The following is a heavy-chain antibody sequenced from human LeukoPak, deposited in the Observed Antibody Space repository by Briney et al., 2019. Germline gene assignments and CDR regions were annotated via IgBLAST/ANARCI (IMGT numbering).Heavy chain of an antibody. V-gene: IGHV3-15*01. CDR2: IKSKGNGWTT. CDR1: GFTISAAW. D-gene: IGHD2-15*01. CDR3: VADLPGTPSPYFDY. J-gene: IGHJ4*02. Sequence: GGSLRLSSAASGFTISAAWMNWVRQGPGKGLGWVGRIKSKGNGWTTDFAGPVRARFTISRDDSKNTRNRQMAGLRTEDTAVYYCVADLPGTPSPYFDYWGQGTLVTVSS.